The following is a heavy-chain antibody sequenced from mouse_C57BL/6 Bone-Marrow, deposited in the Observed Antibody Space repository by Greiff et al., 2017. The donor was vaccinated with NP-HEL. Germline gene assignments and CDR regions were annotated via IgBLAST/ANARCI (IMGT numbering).Heavy chain of an antibody. J-gene: IGHJ4*01. CDR2: IRNKAYGYTT. V-gene: IGHV7-3*01. CDR3: ESSYNCCSIYYAMDY. D-gene: IGHD1-1*01. Sequence: EVQLVESGGGLVQPGGSLSLSCAASGFTFTDYYMSWVRQPPGKALEWLGFIRNKAYGYTTAYSASVKGRFTIARDNSHSILYLQMNALRAEDSATYYCESSYNCCSIYYAMDYWGQGTSVTVSS. CDR1: GFTFTDYY.